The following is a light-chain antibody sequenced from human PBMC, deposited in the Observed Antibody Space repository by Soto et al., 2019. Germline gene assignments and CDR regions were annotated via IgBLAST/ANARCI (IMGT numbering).Light chain of an antibody. Sequence: EIVLTQSPGTLSLSPGERATLSCRASQSVTNNYLDWFQQKTHHAPRLLIYDASLRADGTTDMFSSSGRETDFPLTSSRLEPEDSAWYYCQQCSCSPRTFGQGTKVESK. CDR1: QSVTNNY. J-gene: IGKJ1*01. V-gene: IGKV3-20*01. CDR3: QQCSCSPRT. CDR2: DAS.